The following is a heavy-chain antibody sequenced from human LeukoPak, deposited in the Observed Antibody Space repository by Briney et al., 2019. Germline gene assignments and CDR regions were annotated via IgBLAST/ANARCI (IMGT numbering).Heavy chain of an antibody. CDR1: GYTFTTYK. CDR3: AKDSGSYSADY. Sequence: APVKVSCKASGYTFTTYKMHWVRQAPGQGLEWVGIINPSDGDRRNAQKFQGRVTMTRDTSTSTVYMELSSLRSEDTAVYYCAKDSGSYSADYWGQGTLVTVSS. J-gene: IGHJ4*02. CDR2: INPSDGDR. D-gene: IGHD3-10*01. V-gene: IGHV1-46*01.